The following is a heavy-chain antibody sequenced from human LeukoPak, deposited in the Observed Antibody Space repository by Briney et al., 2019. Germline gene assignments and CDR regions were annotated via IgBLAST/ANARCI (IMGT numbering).Heavy chain of an antibody. CDR2: ISSDGSRI. V-gene: IGHV3-74*01. Sequence: GGSLRLSCAASGFTFSSYWVHWVRRAPGKGLVWVSRISSDGSRISYADSVKGRFTISRDDAKKTLDLQMNSLRAEDTAAYFCARDNGRNGFDIWGQGTMVTVSS. CDR3: ARDNGRNGFDI. CDR1: GFTFSSYW. J-gene: IGHJ3*02.